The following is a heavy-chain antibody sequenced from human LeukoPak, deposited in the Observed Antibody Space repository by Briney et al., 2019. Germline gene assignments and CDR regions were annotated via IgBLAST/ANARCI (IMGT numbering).Heavy chain of an antibody. J-gene: IGHJ4*02. Sequence: ASVKVSCKVSGYTFTGYYMHWVRQAPGQGLEWMGWINPNSGGTNYAQKFQGRVTMTRDTSISTAYMELSRLRSDDTAVYYCARAGGYCSSTSCYSNYWGQGTLVTVSS. CDR2: INPNSGGT. V-gene: IGHV1-2*02. CDR3: ARAGGYCSSTSCYSNY. CDR1: GYTFTGYY. D-gene: IGHD2-2*02.